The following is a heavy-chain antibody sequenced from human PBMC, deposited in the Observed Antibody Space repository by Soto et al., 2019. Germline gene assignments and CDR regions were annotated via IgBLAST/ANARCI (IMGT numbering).Heavy chain of an antibody. CDR1: GFTFSSYA. Sequence: GGSLRLSCAASGFTFSSYAMSWVRQAPGKGLEWVSAISGSGGSTYYADSVKGRFTISRDNSKNTLYLQMNSLRAEDTAVYYCAKDETTPPLYYYYYYMDVWGKGTTVTVSS. CDR3: AKDETTPPLYYYYYYMDV. J-gene: IGHJ6*03. CDR2: ISGSGGST. V-gene: IGHV3-23*01.